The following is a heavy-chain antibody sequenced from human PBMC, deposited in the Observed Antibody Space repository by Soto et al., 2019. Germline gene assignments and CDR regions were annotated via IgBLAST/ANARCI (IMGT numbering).Heavy chain of an antibody. CDR2: IYHSGSI. CDR3: ARVPDR. J-gene: IGHJ5*02. V-gene: IGHV4-30-2*01. Sequence: PSETLSLTFSVSGSSIRSGGYSWSWIRQPPGKGLEWIGYIYHSGSIYYNPSLKSRVTISVDRSKNQFSLKLSSVTAADTAVYYCARVPDRWGQGTLVTVS. D-gene: IGHD2-2*01. CDR1: GSSIRSGGYS.